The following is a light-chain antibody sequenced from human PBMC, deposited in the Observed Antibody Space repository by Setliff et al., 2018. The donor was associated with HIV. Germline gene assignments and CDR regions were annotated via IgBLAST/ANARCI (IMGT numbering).Light chain of an antibody. CDR1: SSNIGAGYD. Sequence: QSVLTQPPSVSGAPGQMVTISCIGSSSNIGAGYDVHWYQQVPGTAPKLLIFDNHVRPSGVPGRFSGSKSGTSASLAITGLQAEDEADYYCQSYDSSLSGYVFGIGTKVTVL. CDR3: QSYDSSLSGYV. V-gene: IGLV1-40*01. J-gene: IGLJ1*01. CDR2: DNH.